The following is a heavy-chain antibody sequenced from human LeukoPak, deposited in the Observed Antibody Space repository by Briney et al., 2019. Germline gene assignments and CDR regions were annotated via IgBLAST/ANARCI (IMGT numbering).Heavy chain of an antibody. Sequence: GGSLRLSCAASGFTFSKDDFHWVRQAPGKGLEWVAAIGVTGDTYYADSVKGRFTISREDATNSLYLQMRSLGAGDTALYYCTKEFCCSPAACAGGSYYDFWGRGALVTVSS. J-gene: IGHJ2*01. CDR3: TKEFCCSPAACAGGSYYDF. V-gene: IGHV3-13*01. CDR2: IGVTGDT. CDR1: GFTFSKDD. D-gene: IGHD2-15*01.